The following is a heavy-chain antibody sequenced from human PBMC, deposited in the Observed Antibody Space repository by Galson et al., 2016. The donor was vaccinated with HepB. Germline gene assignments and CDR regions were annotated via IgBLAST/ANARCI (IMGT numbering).Heavy chain of an antibody. V-gene: IGHV1-8*01. D-gene: IGHD2-2*01. Sequence: SVKVSCKASGYTFTSHDINWVRQATGQGLEWMGWMNPNSGNTGYAQKFQGRVTMTRNTSISTAYMELSSLISDDTAVYYCARVPSDIVVAPAGIDPWGQGTLVTVSS. CDR1: GYTFTSHD. CDR2: MNPNSGNT. CDR3: ARVPSDIVVAPAGIDP. J-gene: IGHJ5*02.